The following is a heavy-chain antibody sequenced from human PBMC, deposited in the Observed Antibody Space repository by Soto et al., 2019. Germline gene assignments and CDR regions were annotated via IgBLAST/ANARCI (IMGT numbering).Heavy chain of an antibody. Sequence: GKGLEWVSSLSSSRSYIYYADSWEGRVTISRDNAKNSLYLQMNSLRAEDTAVYYCARDRYFVFWGGDDIGTGISAFAFRCQGTTVTVSS. CDR3: ARDRYFVFWGGDDIGTGISAFAF. J-gene: IGHJ3*01. V-gene: IGHV3-21*01. D-gene: IGHD3-3*01. CDR2: LSSSRSYI.